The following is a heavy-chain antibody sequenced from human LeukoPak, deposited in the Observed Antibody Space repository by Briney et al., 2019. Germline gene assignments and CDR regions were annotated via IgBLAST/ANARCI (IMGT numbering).Heavy chain of an antibody. Sequence: PSETLSLTCAVYGGSFSGYYWSWIRQPPGKGLEWIGEINHSGSTNYNPSLKSRVAISVDTSKNQFSLKLSSVTAADTAVYYCARGFGGVTPLFNLWGQGKMVTVFS. CDR1: GGSFSGYY. D-gene: IGHD3-10*01. CDR2: INHSGST. CDR3: ARGFGGVTPLFNL. J-gene: IGHJ3*01. V-gene: IGHV4-34*01.